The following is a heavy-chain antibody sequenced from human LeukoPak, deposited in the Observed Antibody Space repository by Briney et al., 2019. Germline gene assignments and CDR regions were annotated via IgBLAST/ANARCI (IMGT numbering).Heavy chain of an antibody. J-gene: IGHJ3*02. D-gene: IGHD1-26*01. CDR2: IKQDGSEK. CDR3: ARIYSGSYYDAFDI. CDR1: GFTFTNYG. V-gene: IGHV3-7*01. Sequence: GGSLRLSCAASGFTFTNYGLSWVRQAPGKGLEWVANIKQDGSEKYYVDSVKGRFTISRDSAKNSLYLQMNSLRAEDTAVYYCARIYSGSYYDAFDIWGQGTMVTVSS.